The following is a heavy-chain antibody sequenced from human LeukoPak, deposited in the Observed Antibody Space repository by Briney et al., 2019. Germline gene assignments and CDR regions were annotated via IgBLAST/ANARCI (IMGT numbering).Heavy chain of an antibody. CDR1: GFTFSSYA. D-gene: IGHD3-22*01. CDR2: ISGSGGST. V-gene: IGHV3-23*01. Sequence: PGGSLRLSCAASGFTFSSYAMSWVRQAPGKGLEGVSAISGSGGSTFYAVSVKGRFTISRDNAKNSLYLQMNSLRGEDTAVYYCARDVGSGYYYGGFDIWGQGTMVTVSS. J-gene: IGHJ3*02. CDR3: ARDVGSGYYYGGFDI.